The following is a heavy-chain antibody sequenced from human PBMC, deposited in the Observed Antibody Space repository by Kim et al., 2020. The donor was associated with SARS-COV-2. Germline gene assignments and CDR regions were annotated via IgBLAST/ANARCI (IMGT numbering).Heavy chain of an antibody. V-gene: IGHV3-23*01. CDR3: ANTMIVGDDAFDI. J-gene: IGHJ3*02. CDR1: GFTLSSYA. CDR2: ISGSGGSP. D-gene: IGHD3-22*01. Sequence: GGSLRLSCAASGFTLSSYAMSWVRQAPGKGLEWVSAISGSGGSPYYADSVNGRFTISRDNSKNTLYLQMNSLRAEDTAVYYCANTMIVGDDAFDIWGQATMVTDSS.